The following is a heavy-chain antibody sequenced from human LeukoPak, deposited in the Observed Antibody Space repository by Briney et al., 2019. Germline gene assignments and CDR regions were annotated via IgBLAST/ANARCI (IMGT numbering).Heavy chain of an antibody. J-gene: IGHJ5*02. CDR3: ARASSSGGPNWFDP. CDR1: GFTFSSYW. D-gene: IGHD6-13*01. V-gene: IGHV3-7*01. CDR2: IKQDGSEK. Sequence: PGGSLRLSCAASGFTFSSYWMSWVRQAPGKGLEWVANIKQDGSEKYYVDSVKGRFTISRDNAKNSLYLQMNSLRAEDTAVYYCARASSSGGPNWFDPWGQGTLATVSS.